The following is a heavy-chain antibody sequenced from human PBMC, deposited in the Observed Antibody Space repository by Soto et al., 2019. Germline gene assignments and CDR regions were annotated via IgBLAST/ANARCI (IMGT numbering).Heavy chain of an antibody. CDR1: GFTFSSYA. D-gene: IGHD3-22*01. Sequence: GGSLRLSCAASGFTFSSYAMSWVRQAPGKGLEWVSAIGGSGGSTHYADSVKGRFTISRDNSKNTLYLQLNSLRAEDTAVYYCAKRPRGLNYDSSGYQSYWGQGTLVTVSS. CDR3: AKRPRGLNYDSSGYQSY. J-gene: IGHJ4*02. CDR2: IGGSGGST. V-gene: IGHV3-23*01.